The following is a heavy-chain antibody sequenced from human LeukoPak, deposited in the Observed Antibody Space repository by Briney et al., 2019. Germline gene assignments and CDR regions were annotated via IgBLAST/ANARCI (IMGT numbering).Heavy chain of an antibody. J-gene: IGHJ6*03. CDR1: GFTFDDYG. Sequence: GGSLRLSCAASGFTFDDYGMSWVRQAPGKGLEWVSGINWNGGSTGYADSVKGRFTISRDNAKNSLYLQMNSLRAEDTALYYCARVLEADGSGSYLYYYYYYMDVWGKGTTVTVSS. V-gene: IGHV3-20*04. D-gene: IGHD3-10*01. CDR3: ARVLEADGSGSYLYYYYYYMDV. CDR2: INWNGGST.